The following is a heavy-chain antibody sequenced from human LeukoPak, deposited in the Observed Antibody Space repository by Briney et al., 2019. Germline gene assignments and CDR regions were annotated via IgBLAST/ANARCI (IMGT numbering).Heavy chain of an antibody. J-gene: IGHJ3*02. CDR2: IWYDGSNK. CDR1: GFTFSSYG. V-gene: IGHV3-33*01. Sequence: GGSLRLSCAAYGFTFSSYGMHWVRQAPGKGLEWVAVIWYDGSNKYYADSVKGRFTISRDNSKNTLYLQMNSLRAEDTAVYYCARDYGDYDAFDIWGQGTMVTVSS. D-gene: IGHD4-17*01. CDR3: ARDYGDYDAFDI.